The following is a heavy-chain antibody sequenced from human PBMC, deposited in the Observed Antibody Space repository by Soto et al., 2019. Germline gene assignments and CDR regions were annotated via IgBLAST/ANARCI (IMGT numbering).Heavy chain of an antibody. Sequence: QLQLQESGPGLVKPSETLSLTCTVSGGSISSSSYYWGWIRQPPGKGLEWIGSIYYSGSTYYNPSLKSRVTISVDTSKNQFSLKLSSVTAADTAVYYCARDGYNTLEYFDYWGQGTLVTVSS. CDR3: ARDGYNTLEYFDY. D-gene: IGHD5-12*01. CDR1: GGSISSSSYY. V-gene: IGHV4-39*02. J-gene: IGHJ4*02. CDR2: IYYSGST.